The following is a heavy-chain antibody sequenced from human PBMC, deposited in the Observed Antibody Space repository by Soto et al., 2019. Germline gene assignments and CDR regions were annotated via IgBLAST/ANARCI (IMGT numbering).Heavy chain of an antibody. CDR1: GFTFTSSA. Sequence: SVKVSCKASGFTFTSSAMQWVRQARGQRLEWIGWIVVGSGNTNYAQKFQERVTITRDMSTSTAYMELSSLRSEDTAVYYCARGEADPKRYTVSTGGYDYCYGMDVRGQGTMVTVSS. CDR2: IVVGSGNT. D-gene: IGHD4-17*01. CDR3: ARGEADPKRYTVSTGGYDYCYGMDV. V-gene: IGHV1-58*02. J-gene: IGHJ6*02.